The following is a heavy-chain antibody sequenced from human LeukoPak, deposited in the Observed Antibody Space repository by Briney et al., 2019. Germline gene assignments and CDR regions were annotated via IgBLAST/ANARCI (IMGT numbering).Heavy chain of an antibody. Sequence: GGSLRLSCVASGLSVSSNYMSWVRQAPGKGLEWVSDIYRDGSSHYAESVMGRFTISRDNSKNTLYIQMNSLRAEDTAVYYCARSFYDILIGYYQYFDYWGQGTLVTVSS. CDR1: GLSVSSNY. CDR2: IYRDGSS. CDR3: ARSFYDILIGYYQYFDY. J-gene: IGHJ4*02. V-gene: IGHV3-66*01. D-gene: IGHD3-9*01.